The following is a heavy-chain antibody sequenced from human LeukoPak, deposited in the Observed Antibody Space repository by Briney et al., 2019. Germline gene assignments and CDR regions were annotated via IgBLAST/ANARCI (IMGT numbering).Heavy chain of an antibody. CDR3: ARDLDRYCSSSSCHSADY. CDR1: GFTFSSYA. CDR2: ISYAGSNK. Sequence: PGGSLRLSCAASGFTFSSYAMHWVRQAPGKGLEWVAVISYAGSNKYYADSVKGRFTISRDNSKNTLYLQMSSLRVEDTAVYYCARDLDRYCSSSSCHSADYWGQGTLVTVSS. V-gene: IGHV3-30-3*01. D-gene: IGHD2-2*01. J-gene: IGHJ4*02.